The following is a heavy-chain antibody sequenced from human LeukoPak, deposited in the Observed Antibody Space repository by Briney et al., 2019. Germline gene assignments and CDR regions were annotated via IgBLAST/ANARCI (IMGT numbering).Heavy chain of an antibody. Sequence: GGSLRLSCAASGFTFSTYAIHWVRQAPGKGLEWVAVISYDGSNKYYADSVKGRFTISRDNSKNTLYLQMNSLRAEDTAVYYCATDLNYYDSVDDAFDIWGQGTMVTVSS. CDR2: ISYDGSNK. CDR3: ATDLNYYDSVDDAFDI. V-gene: IGHV3-30*03. CDR1: GFTFSTYA. J-gene: IGHJ3*02. D-gene: IGHD3-22*01.